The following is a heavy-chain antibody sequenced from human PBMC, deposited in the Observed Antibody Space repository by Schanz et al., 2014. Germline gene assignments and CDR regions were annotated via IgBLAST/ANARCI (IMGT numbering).Heavy chain of an antibody. Sequence: QVQLVESGGGLVKPGGSLRLSCAASGFIFSYYTIHWVRQAPGKGLEWVAVISDDGSRIHYAGFVTGRFTISRDNSKDTVYLQMNSLRAEDTAVYYCARDLAGGGNDVWGQGTMVTVSS. J-gene: IGHJ4*02. D-gene: IGHD2-15*01. V-gene: IGHV3-30*04. CDR3: ARDLAGGGNDV. CDR2: ISDDGSRI. CDR1: GFIFSYYT.